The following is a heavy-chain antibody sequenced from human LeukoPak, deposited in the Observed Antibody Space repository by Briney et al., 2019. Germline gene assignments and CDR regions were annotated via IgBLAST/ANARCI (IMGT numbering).Heavy chain of an antibody. CDR3: AKESLVGSSSDS. Sequence: GGSLRLSCAGSGFTFSSYAMSWVRQAPGKGLEWVSTVSGSGGSTYYADSVKGRFTISKDNSKNTLYLQMNRLRVDDTAVYHCAKESLVGSSSDSWGQGTLVTVSS. CDR1: GFTFSSYA. CDR2: VSGSGGST. D-gene: IGHD2-8*02. J-gene: IGHJ5*02. V-gene: IGHV3-23*01.